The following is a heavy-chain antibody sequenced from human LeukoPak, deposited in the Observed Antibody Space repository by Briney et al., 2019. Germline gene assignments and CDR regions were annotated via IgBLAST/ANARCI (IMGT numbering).Heavy chain of an antibody. V-gene: IGHV1-2*02. CDR3: ARAGKCSGGSCYPGEDAFDI. CDR1: GYTFTGYY. CDR2: INPNSGGT. J-gene: IGHJ3*02. Sequence: GASVKVSCKASGYTFTGYYMHWVRQAPGQGLEWMGWINPNSGGTNYAQKFQGRVTMTSDTSISTAYMELSRLRADDTAVYYCARAGKCSGGSCYPGEDAFDIWGQGTMVTVSS. D-gene: IGHD2-15*01.